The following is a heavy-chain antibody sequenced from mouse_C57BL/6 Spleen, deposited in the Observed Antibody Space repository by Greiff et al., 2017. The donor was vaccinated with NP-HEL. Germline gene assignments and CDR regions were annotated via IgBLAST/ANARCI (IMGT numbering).Heavy chain of an antibody. Sequence: EVMLVESGGGLVKPGGSLKLSCAASGFTFSDYGMHWVRQAPEKGLEWVAYISSGSSTIYYADTVKGRFTISRDNAKNTLFLQMTSLRSEDTAMYYWARGCSSTMVTGFDYWGQGTTLTVSS. CDR3: ARGCSSTMVTGFDY. CDR1: GFTFSDYG. CDR2: ISSGSSTI. J-gene: IGHJ2*01. D-gene: IGHD2-2*01. V-gene: IGHV5-17*01.